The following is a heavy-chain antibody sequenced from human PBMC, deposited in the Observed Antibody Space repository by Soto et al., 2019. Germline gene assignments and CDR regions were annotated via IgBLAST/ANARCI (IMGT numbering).Heavy chain of an antibody. V-gene: IGHV4-34*01. CDR2: INHSGST. CDR1: GGSFSGYY. CDR3: ERGARPKLIQTHISYKLDY. J-gene: IGHJ4*02. D-gene: IGHD5-18*01. Sequence: SETLSLTCAVYGGSFSGYYWSWIRQPPGKGLEWIGEINHSGSTNYNPSLKSRVTISVDMSKNQFSLKLSSVTAADTAVYYRERGARPKLIQTHISYKLDYWGQGTLVTVSS.